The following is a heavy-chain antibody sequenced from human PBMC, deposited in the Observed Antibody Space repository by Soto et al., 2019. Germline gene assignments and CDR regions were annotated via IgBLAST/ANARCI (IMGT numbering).Heavy chain of an antibody. V-gene: IGHV3-23*01. CDR2: ISCCGGST. CDR3: AKADGEQWLLPHLDK. D-gene: IGHD6-19*01. CDR1: GFNFKKFA. Sequence: EVQLLESGGGVVQPGGSLRLSCVASGFNFKKFAMSWVRKAPGEGLEWVSGISCCGGSTSYADSVKGRFSIARDDPTNTLSLQMNNLRVEDTAQYYCAKADGEQWLLPHLDKWGQGTLVTVS. J-gene: IGHJ4*02.